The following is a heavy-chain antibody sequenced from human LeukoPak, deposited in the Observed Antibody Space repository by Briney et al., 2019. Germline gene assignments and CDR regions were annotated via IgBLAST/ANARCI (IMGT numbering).Heavy chain of an antibody. J-gene: IGHJ4*02. D-gene: IGHD3-22*01. V-gene: IGHV4-30-4*01. CDR1: GGSISSGDYY. CDR3: ARTDSSGYYGAY. CDR2: IYYSGST. Sequence: SETLSLTCTVSGGSISSGDYYWSWIRQPPGKGLEWIGYIYYSGSTYYNPSLKSRVTISVDTPNNLFSLKLSSVTAADTAVYYCARTDSSGYYGAYWGQGTLVTVSS.